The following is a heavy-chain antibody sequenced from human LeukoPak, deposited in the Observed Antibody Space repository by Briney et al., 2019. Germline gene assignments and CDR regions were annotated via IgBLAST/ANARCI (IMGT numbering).Heavy chain of an antibody. CDR1: GGSISTTNYY. CDR2: IYYSGST. J-gene: IGHJ4*02. Sequence: PSETLSLTCTVSGGSISTTNYYWAWIRQPPEKGLEWIGSIYYSGSTYYNPSLKSRVTISVDTSKNQFSLKLSSVTAADTAVYYCARDVPYYDILTGCFDYWGQGTLVTVSS. CDR3: ARDVPYYDILTGCFDY. D-gene: IGHD3-9*01. V-gene: IGHV4-39*07.